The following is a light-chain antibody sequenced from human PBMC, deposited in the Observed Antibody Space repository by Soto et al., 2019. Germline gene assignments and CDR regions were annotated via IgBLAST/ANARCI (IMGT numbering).Light chain of an antibody. CDR3: SSYAGSYYV. CDR2: EVN. J-gene: IGLJ1*01. Sequence: HSALTQPPSASGSPGQSVTISCTGTSGDVGGYSYVSWYQQHPGKAPKLMIYEVNKRPSGVPVRFSGSKSGNTASLTVSGLQAEDEADYYCSSYAGSYYVFGTGTKLTVL. V-gene: IGLV2-8*01. CDR1: SGDVGGYSY.